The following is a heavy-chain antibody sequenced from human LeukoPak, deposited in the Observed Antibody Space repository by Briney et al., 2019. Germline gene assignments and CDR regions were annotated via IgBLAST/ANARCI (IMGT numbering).Heavy chain of an antibody. Sequence: GGSLRLSCAASGFTFSDYYMSWIRQAPGKGLEWVSYISSSGSTIYYADSVKGRFTISGDNAKNSLYLQMNSLRAEDTVVYYCASVAYFYHDFDYWGQGTLVTVSS. D-gene: IGHD3-22*01. J-gene: IGHJ4*02. CDR3: ASVAYFYHDFDY. V-gene: IGHV3-11*01. CDR1: GFTFSDYY. CDR2: ISSSGSTI.